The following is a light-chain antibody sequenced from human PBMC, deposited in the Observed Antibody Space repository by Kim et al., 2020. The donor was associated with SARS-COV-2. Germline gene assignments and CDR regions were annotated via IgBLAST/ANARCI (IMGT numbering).Light chain of an antibody. J-gene: IGLJ2*01. V-gene: IGLV1-40*01. CDR2: ANN. CDR3: QSYDSSLSVI. Sequence: GQRVTISCTGSSSNIGARYDVHWYQQLPGPAPKLLIYANNNRPSGVPDRFSGSKSGTSASLAITGLQAEDEADYYCQSYDSSLSVIFGGGTKLTVL. CDR1: SSNIGARYD.